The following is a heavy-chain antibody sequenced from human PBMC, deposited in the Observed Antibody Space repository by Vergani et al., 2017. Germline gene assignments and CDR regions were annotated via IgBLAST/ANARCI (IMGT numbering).Heavy chain of an antibody. V-gene: IGHV4-30-2*01. CDR2: IYHSGST. Sequence: QLQLQESGSGLVKPSQTLSLTCAVSGGSISSGGYSWSWIRQPPGKGLEWIGYIYHSGSTYYNPSLKSRVTISVDKSKNQFSRKLSSVTAADTAVYYCARTSHAMGVIPRFDYWGQGTLVTVSS. CDR1: GGSISSGGYS. J-gene: IGHJ4*02. CDR3: ARTSHAMGVIPRFDY. D-gene: IGHD3-10*01.